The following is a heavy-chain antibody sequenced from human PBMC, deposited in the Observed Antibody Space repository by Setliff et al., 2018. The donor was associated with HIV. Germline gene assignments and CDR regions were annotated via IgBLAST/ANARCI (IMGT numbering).Heavy chain of an antibody. CDR3: ARDLGLYSSSWARFDAFDI. D-gene: IGHD6-13*01. V-gene: IGHV4-59*01. CDR2: IYYSGST. J-gene: IGHJ3*02. Sequence: KPSETLSLTCTVSGGSISSYYWSWIRQPPGKGLEWIGYIYYSGSTNYNPSLKSRVTISVDTSKNQLSLKLSSVTAADTAVYYCARDLGLYSSSWARFDAFDIWGQGTMVTVSS. CDR1: GGSISSYY.